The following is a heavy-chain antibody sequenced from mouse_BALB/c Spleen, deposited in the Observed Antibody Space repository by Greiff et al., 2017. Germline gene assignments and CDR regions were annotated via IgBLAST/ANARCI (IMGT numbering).Heavy chain of an antibody. CDR1: GYSITSDYA. D-gene: IGHD1-2*01. Sequence: EVQGVESGPGLVKPSQSLSLTCTVTGYSITSDYAWNWIRQFPGNKLEWMGYISYSGSTSYNPSLKSRISITRDTSKNQFFLQLNSVTTEDTATYYCARTATGYFDVWGAGTTVTVSS. J-gene: IGHJ1*01. V-gene: IGHV3-2*02. CDR2: ISYSGST. CDR3: ARTATGYFDV.